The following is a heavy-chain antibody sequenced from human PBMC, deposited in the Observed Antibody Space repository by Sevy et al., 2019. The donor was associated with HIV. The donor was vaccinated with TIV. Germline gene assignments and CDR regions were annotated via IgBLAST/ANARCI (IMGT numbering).Heavy chain of an antibody. V-gene: IGHV3-11*01. CDR2: ISSSGSTI. Sequence: GGSLRLSCAASGFTFSDYYMSWIRQAPGKGLEWASYISSSGSTIYYADSVKRRFTISRDNAKNSLYLQMNSLRAEDTAVYYSASSDSSSRPNDYWGQGTLVTVSS. J-gene: IGHJ4*02. CDR1: GFTFSDYY. CDR3: ASSDSSSRPNDY. D-gene: IGHD6-6*01.